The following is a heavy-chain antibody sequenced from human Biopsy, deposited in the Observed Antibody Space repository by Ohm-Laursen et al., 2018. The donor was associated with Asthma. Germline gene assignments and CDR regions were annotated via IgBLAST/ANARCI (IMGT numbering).Heavy chain of an antibody. D-gene: IGHD1-26*01. J-gene: IGHJ4*02. CDR3: SKDVFPGWELRRGPDY. CDR1: GFTFSNYG. CDR2: ISFDGSNK. Sequence: SLRLSCSASGFTFSNYGMHWVRQAPGKGLDWVAVISFDGSNKNYTDSVKGRFTISRDNSRNTLHLQMNSLRAEDTAVYYCSKDVFPGWELRRGPDYWGQGTLVTVSS. V-gene: IGHV3-30*18.